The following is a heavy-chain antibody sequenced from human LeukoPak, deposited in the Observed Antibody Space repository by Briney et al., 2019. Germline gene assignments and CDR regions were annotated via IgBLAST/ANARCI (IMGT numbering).Heavy chain of an antibody. Sequence: SSETLSLTCTVSGGSISSYYWSWIRQPAGKGLEWIGSIYHSGITYYNPSLKSRVTISIDTSKNQFSLKLSSVTAADTAVYYCARLHYYGSGSYFPIFEYWGQGTLVTVSS. CDR2: IYHSGIT. CDR1: GGSISSYY. J-gene: IGHJ4*02. V-gene: IGHV4-4*07. CDR3: ARLHYYGSGSYFPIFEY. D-gene: IGHD3-10*01.